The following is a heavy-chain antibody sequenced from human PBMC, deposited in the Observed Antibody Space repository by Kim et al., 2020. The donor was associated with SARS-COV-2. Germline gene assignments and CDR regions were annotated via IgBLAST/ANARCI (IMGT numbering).Heavy chain of an antibody. V-gene: IGHV3-15*01. D-gene: IGHD2-15*01. CDR3: TTQTVYCICGRCYSRVDP. J-gene: IGHJ5*02. CDR1: ELTVSNTW. CDR2: IKGKTDGGTI. Sequence: GGSLRLSCVASELTVSNTWMAWVRQLPGKGMEWVGRIKGKTDGGTIDYAAPVKGRFTIPRDDSKKTLYLQMNSLKSEDTAVYYCTTQTVYCICGRCYSRVDPWGQGTLVTVSS.